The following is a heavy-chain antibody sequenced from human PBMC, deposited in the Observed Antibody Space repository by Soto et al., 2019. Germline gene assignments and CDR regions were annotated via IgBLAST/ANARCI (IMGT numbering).Heavy chain of an antibody. V-gene: IGHV4-30-4*01. D-gene: IGHD4-17*01. J-gene: IGHJ5*02. CDR2: IYYSGST. CDR3: ARVSGDYGFNWFDP. CDR1: GGSISSGDYY. Sequence: SETLSLTCTVSGGSISSGDYYWSWIRQPPGKGLEWIGYIYYSGSTYYNPSLKSRVTISVDTSKNQFSLKLSSVTAADTAVYYCARVSGDYGFNWFDPWGQGTLVTVSS.